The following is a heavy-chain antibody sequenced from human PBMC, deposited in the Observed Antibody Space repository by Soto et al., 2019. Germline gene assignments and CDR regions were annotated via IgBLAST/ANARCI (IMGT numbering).Heavy chain of an antibody. CDR2: IYYSGST. Sequence: PSETLSLTCTVSGASISSYYWSWIRQPPGKGLEWIGYIYYSGSTNYNPSLKSRVTISVGTSKNQFSLKLSSVTAADTAVYYCAREGSYKNYYYYGMDVWGQGTTVTVSS. J-gene: IGHJ6*02. D-gene: IGHD2-15*01. CDR1: GASISSYY. V-gene: IGHV4-59*01. CDR3: AREGSYKNYYYYGMDV.